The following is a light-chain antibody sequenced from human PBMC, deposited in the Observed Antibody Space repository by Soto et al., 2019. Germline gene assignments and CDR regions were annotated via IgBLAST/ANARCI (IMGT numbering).Light chain of an antibody. CDR1: RRVDLW. Sequence: QMTASPSTLSTIIGNRFIITCRASRRVDLWLAWYQHKPGQPPKLLIYCASIRECGVPDRFSGSGSGTDFTLTISSLQAEDLAIYYCHQYLTNSWTFGQGTKVDI. V-gene: IGKV1-5*01. CDR3: HQYLTNSWT. J-gene: IGKJ1*01. CDR2: CAS.